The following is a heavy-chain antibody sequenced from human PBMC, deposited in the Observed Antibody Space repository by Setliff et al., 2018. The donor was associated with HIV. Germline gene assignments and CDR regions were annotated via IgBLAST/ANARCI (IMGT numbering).Heavy chain of an antibody. CDR3: ATSRFYDILTGPTPGVFDI. Sequence: ASVKVSCKASGYTFTSYDINWVRQATGQGLEWMGWMNPNSGNTGYAQKFQGRVTMTRNTSISTAYMELSSLRSEDTAVYYCATSRFYDILTGPTPGVFDIWGQGTMVTVSS. CDR2: MNPNSGNT. D-gene: IGHD3-9*01. J-gene: IGHJ3*02. CDR1: GYTFTSYD. V-gene: IGHV1-8*01.